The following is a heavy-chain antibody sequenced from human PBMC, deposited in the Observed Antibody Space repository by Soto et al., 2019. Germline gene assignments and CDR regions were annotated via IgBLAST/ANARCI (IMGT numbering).Heavy chain of an antibody. CDR1: GVSVSSDIYY. CDR2: IYYSGNT. CDR3: ARYPVVVVPAANYGLDV. J-gene: IGHJ6*02. V-gene: IGHV4-31*03. Sequence: QVQLQESGPGLVKPSQTLSLTCSVSGVSVSSDIYYWSWIRHHPGKGLEWIGYIYYSGNTYYNPSLGGRVTISLDTSKNHFSLSLRSVTPADTAVYYCARYPVVVVPAANYGLDVWGQGTTVTVSS. D-gene: IGHD2-2*01.